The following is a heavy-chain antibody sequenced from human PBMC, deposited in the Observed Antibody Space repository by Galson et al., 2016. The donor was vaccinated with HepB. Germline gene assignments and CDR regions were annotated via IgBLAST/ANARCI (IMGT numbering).Heavy chain of an antibody. Sequence: SLRLSCAASGFAFSSHWMHWVRQDLGKGLVWVSRINSDGTISNYEDSVKGRFTISRDNAKNTLYLQMNSLRAEDTAVYFCVRDDSVVPTPPYNWFDPWGRGPLVTVSS. CDR2: INSDGTIS. D-gene: IGHD4-23*01. CDR1: GFAFSSHW. J-gene: IGHJ5*02. CDR3: VRDDSVVPTPPYNWFDP. V-gene: IGHV3-74*01.